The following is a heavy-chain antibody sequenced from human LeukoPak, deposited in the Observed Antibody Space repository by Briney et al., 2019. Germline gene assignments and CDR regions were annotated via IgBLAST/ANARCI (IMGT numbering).Heavy chain of an antibody. CDR3: ARDWGSTGYDLYDS. V-gene: IGHV3-7*01. CDR1: GLTFSNYW. Sequence: PGGSLRLSCAASGLTFSNYWMTWVRQAPGKGLEWVAHIRQDGSERHYVDSVKDRFTISRDNAKNSLDLQMDSLRAEDTAVYYCARDWGSTGYDLYDSWGQGTLVTVSS. D-gene: IGHD5-12*01. J-gene: IGHJ4*02. CDR2: IRQDGSER.